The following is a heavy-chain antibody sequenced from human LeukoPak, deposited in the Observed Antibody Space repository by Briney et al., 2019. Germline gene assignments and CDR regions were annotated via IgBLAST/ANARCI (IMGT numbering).Heavy chain of an antibody. D-gene: IGHD4-11*01. CDR1: GGTFTSYA. CDR3: ARDSPASDYRGPQGFDP. Sequence: ASVKVSCKASGGTFTSYAISWVRQAPGQGLEWMGWINPNSGGTNYAQKFQGRVTMTRDTSTSTAYMELSRLRSDDTAVYYCARDSPASDYRGPQGFDPWGQGTLVTVSS. J-gene: IGHJ5*02. V-gene: IGHV1-2*02. CDR2: INPNSGGT.